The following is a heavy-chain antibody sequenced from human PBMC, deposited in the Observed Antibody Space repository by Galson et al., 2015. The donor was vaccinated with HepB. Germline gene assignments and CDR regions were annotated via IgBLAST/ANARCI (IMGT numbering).Heavy chain of an antibody. V-gene: IGHV3-74*01. CDR2: IENEGSDT. Sequence: SLRLACAGSGFTLSSSWIHWVRQAPGKGLMWVSRIENEGSDTSYADSVKGRFTISRDNAKNTVYLQMNNLRAEDTAVYYCTTIFDSPSGHWGQGTLVTVSS. J-gene: IGHJ4*02. CDR1: GFTLSSSW. D-gene: IGHD3-3*01. CDR3: TTIFDSPSGH.